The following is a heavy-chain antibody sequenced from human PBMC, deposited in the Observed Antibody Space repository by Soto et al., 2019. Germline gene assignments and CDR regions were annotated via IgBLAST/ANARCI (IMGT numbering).Heavy chain of an antibody. Sequence: SETLSHTCAVYGGSFSGYYWSWIRQPPGKGLEWIGEINHSGSTNYNPSLKSRVTISVDTSKNQFSLKLSSVTAADTAVYYCARGWRSGGSSPYYFDYWGQGTLVTVS. D-gene: IGHD2-15*01. CDR2: INHSGST. V-gene: IGHV4-34*01. J-gene: IGHJ4*02. CDR3: ARGWRSGGSSPYYFDY. CDR1: GGSFSGYY.